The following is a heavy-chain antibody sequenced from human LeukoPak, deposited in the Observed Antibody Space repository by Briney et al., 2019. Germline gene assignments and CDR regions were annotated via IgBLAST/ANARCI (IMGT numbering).Heavy chain of an antibody. D-gene: IGHD4-11*01. CDR3: ARDPEDDSNYSNFDY. Sequence: PGGSLRLSCAASGFTFSSYAMHWVRQAPGKGLEWVAVISYDGSNKYYADSVKGRFTISRDNSKNTLYLQMNSLRAEDTAVYYCARDPEDDSNYSNFDYWGQGTLVTVSS. V-gene: IGHV3-30-3*01. CDR1: GFTFSSYA. J-gene: IGHJ4*02. CDR2: ISYDGSNK.